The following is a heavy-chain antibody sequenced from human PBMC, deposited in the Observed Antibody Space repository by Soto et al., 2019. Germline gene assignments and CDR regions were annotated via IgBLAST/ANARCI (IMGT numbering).Heavy chain of an antibody. Sequence: GGSLRLSCAASGFTFSSYGMHWVRQAPGKGLEWVAVISYDGSNKYYADSVKGRFTISRDNSKNTLYLQMNSLRAEDTAVYYCAKDPLLYYDSSGYQTPWGQGTPVTVSS. V-gene: IGHV3-30*18. CDR1: GFTFSSYG. CDR2: ISYDGSNK. D-gene: IGHD3-22*01. J-gene: IGHJ5*02. CDR3: AKDPLLYYDSSGYQTP.